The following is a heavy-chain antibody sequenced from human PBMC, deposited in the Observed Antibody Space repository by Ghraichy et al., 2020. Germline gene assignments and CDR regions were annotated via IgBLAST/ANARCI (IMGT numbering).Heavy chain of an antibody. D-gene: IGHD6-6*01. CDR2: IYTSGST. V-gene: IGHV4-4*09. CDR3: ARHGWGAARPDLLFDY. Sequence: SQTFSLTCTVSGGSISSYYWSWIRQPPGKGLEWIGYIYTSGSTNYNPSLKSRVTISVDTSKNQFSLKLSSVTAADTAVYYCARHGWGAARPDLLFDYWGQGTLVTVSS. CDR1: GGSISSYY. J-gene: IGHJ4*02.